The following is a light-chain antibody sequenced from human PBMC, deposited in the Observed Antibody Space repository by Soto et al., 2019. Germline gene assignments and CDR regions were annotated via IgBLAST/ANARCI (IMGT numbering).Light chain of an antibody. CDR3: QQRSNWPWT. Sequence: EIVLTQSPATLSLSPGERATLSCRASQSVSSHLAWYQQKPCQAPRLLIYDASNRATGIPARFSGSGSGTDFTLTISSLEPEDFAVYYCQQRSNWPWTFGQGTKVDIK. J-gene: IGKJ1*01. CDR1: QSVSSH. V-gene: IGKV3-11*01. CDR2: DAS.